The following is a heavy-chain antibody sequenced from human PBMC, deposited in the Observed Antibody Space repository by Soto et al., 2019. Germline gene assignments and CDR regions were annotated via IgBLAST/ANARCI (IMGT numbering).Heavy chain of an antibody. CDR3: AKDFLPLLLWFGESLYNWFDP. Sequence: GGSLRLSCAASGFTFSSYGMHWVRQAPGKGLEWVAVISYDGSNKYYADSVKGRFTIPRDNSKNTLYLQMNSLRAEDTAVYYCAKDFLPLLLWFGESLYNWFDPWGQGTLVTVSS. CDR2: ISYDGSNK. CDR1: GFTFSSYG. V-gene: IGHV3-30*18. D-gene: IGHD3-10*01. J-gene: IGHJ5*02.